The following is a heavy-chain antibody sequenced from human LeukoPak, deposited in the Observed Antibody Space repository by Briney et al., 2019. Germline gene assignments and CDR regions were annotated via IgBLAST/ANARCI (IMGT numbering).Heavy chain of an antibody. V-gene: IGHV3-7*01. Sequence: GGSLRLSCAASGFDFSTYAINWVRQAPGKGLEWVANIREDGSEKYYVDSVKGRFTISRDNAKNSLYLQVNSLRAEDTAVYYCARLNYDFWSGVWEGYYMDVWGKGTTVTVSS. D-gene: IGHD3-3*01. CDR3: ARLNYDFWSGVWEGYYMDV. CDR2: IREDGSEK. J-gene: IGHJ6*03. CDR1: GFDFSTYA.